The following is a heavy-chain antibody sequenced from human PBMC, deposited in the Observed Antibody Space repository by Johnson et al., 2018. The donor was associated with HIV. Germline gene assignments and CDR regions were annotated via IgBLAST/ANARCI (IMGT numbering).Heavy chain of an antibody. D-gene: IGHD3-10*01. Sequence: VQLVESGGGLVQPGGSLRLSCAASGSTFSSSWMHWVRQAPGRGLVWVSRINSDGSSTNSAASVKGRFTISRDNSKNTLDLQMNSLRAEDTAVYYCAKAPYGSGIRPGAFDIWGQGTMVTVSS. CDR2: INSDGSST. CDR1: GSTFSSSW. J-gene: IGHJ3*02. V-gene: IGHV3-74*01. CDR3: AKAPYGSGIRPGAFDI.